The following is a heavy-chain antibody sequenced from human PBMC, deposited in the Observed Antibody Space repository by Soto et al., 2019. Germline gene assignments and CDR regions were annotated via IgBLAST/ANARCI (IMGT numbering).Heavy chain of an antibody. CDR1: GGSFRNYY. D-gene: IGHD3-3*01. Sequence: NPSETLSLTCGVYGGSFRNYYWIWVRQPPGKGLEWIGEVNHSGEATYNPSLQSRVTISLDTTNNHFSLKMTSVTAADTAVYCCARGLAPTIFGTVPTPNWFDPWGQGTLVTVSS. CDR3: ARGLAPTIFGTVPTPNWFDP. CDR2: VNHSGEA. J-gene: IGHJ5*02. V-gene: IGHV4-34*01.